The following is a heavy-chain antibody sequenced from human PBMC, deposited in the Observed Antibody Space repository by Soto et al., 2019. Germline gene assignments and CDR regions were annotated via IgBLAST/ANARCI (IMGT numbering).Heavy chain of an antibody. D-gene: IGHD6-6*01. CDR1: GYTFTGRY. CDR2: INPNNGGT. J-gene: IGHJ3*02. V-gene: IGHV1-2*04. Sequence: EASVKVSWEASGYTFTGRYMQWVRQYPGKGLEWMGWINPNNGGTNSAQKFQDWVTMTRDTSISTAYMELSRLRSDDTAVYYCARLGAARPEGSYDAFDIWGQGTMVTVSS. CDR3: ARLGAARPEGSYDAFDI.